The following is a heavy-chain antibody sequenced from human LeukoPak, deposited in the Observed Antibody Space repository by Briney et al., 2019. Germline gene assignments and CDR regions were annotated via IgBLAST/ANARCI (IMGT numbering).Heavy chain of an antibody. V-gene: IGHV3-23*01. CDR2: ISGSGGST. Sequence: SGGSLRLSCAASGFIFSDYYMSWIRQAPGKGLEWVSAISGSGGSTYYADSVKGRFTISRDNSKNTLYLQMNSLRAEDTAVYYCAKLPVVAATVLDYWGQGTLVTVSS. J-gene: IGHJ4*02. CDR3: AKLPVVAATVLDY. D-gene: IGHD2-15*01. CDR1: GFIFSDYY.